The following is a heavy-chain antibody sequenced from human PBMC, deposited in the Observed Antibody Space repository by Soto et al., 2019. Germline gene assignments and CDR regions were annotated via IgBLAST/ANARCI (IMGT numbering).Heavy chain of an antibody. D-gene: IGHD2-2*01. Sequence: SETLSLTCTISGGSISSYYWSWLRQPPGKGLEWIGYIYYSGSTNYNPSLKSRVTISVDTSKNQFSLNLRSVTTADTAVYYCARSPLGVPAAHADGYYYYGMDVWGQGTTVTVSS. CDR3: ARSPLGVPAAHADGYYYYGMDV. V-gene: IGHV4-59*08. CDR2: IYYSGST. CDR1: GGSISSYY. J-gene: IGHJ6*02.